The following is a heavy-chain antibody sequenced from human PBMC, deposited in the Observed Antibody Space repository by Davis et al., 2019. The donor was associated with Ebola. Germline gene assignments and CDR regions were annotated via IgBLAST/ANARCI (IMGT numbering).Heavy chain of an antibody. D-gene: IGHD3-3*01. CDR1: GITFSRYS. CDR2: ISSGSFTI. J-gene: IGHJ4*02. CDR3: ARWSILGQ. Sequence: LSLTCAASGITFSRYSMNWVRQAPGKGLEWVAFISSGSFTIHYADSVKGRFTISRDNAKNSLFLQMNSLRDEDTAVYYCARWSILGQWGQGTLVIVSS. V-gene: IGHV3-48*02.